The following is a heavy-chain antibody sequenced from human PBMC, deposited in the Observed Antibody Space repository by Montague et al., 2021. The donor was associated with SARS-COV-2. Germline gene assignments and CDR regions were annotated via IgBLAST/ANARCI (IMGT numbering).Heavy chain of an antibody. J-gene: IGHJ4*02. CDR3: ARVQTGNFDF. V-gene: IGHV1-18*01. CDR2: ISAHTGTT. D-gene: IGHD1-1*01. Sequence: SVKVSCKASGYTLSNYGISWMRQGPGQRPEWMGWISAHTGTTAYAQRLQGRITLTADRSTNTAYMGLRGLTSDDTALYYCARVQTGNFDFWGQGTLVTVSS. CDR1: GYTLSNYG.